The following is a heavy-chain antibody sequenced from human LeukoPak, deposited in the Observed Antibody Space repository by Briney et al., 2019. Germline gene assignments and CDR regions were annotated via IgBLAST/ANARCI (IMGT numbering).Heavy chain of an antibody. CDR3: AREYSSSWDYTDGWFDP. V-gene: IGHV1-2*02. D-gene: IGHD6-13*01. J-gene: IGHJ5*02. CDR2: INPNSGGT. CDR1: GYTFTSYG. Sequence: GASVKVSCKASGYTFTSYGISWVRQAPGQGLEWMGWINPNSGGTNYAQKFQGRVTMTRDTSISTAYMELSRLRSDDTAVYYCAREYSSSWDYTDGWFDPWGQGTLVTVSS.